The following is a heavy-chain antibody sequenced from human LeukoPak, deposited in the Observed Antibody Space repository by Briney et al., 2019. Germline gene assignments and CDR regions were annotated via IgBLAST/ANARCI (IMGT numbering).Heavy chain of an antibody. J-gene: IGHJ4*02. CDR3: ARETYGSGSYYKY. D-gene: IGHD3-10*01. CDR2: INPNSGGT. CDR1: GYTFTGYY. V-gene: IGHV1-2*02. Sequence: GASVKVSCKASGYTFTGYYMHWLRQAPGQGLEWMGWINPNSGGTNYAQKFQGRVTMTRDTSISTAYMELSRLRSDDTAVYYCARETYGSGSYYKYWGQGTLVTVSS.